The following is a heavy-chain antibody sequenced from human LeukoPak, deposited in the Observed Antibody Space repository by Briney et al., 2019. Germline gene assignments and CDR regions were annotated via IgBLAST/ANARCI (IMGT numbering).Heavy chain of an antibody. CDR3: ARGSYYYDSSGYYYDY. CDR1: GFTFDDYG. D-gene: IGHD3-22*01. J-gene: IGHJ4*02. V-gene: IGHV3-20*04. CDR2: INWNGGST. Sequence: PGGSLRLSCAASGFTFDDYGMSWVRQAPGEGLEWVSGINWNGGSTGYADSVKGRFTISRDNAKNSLYLQRNSLRAEDTALYYCARGSYYYDSSGYYYDYWGQGTLVTVSS.